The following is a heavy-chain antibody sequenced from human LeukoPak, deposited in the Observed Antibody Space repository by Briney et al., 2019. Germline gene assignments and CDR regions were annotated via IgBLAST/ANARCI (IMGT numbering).Heavy chain of an antibody. CDR2: IFHTGSI. J-gene: IGHJ4*02. CDR1: GGSMSNNW. Sequence: SETLSLTCAVSGGSMSNNWWSWVRQPPGKGLEWIGEIFHTGSINYNPSLKSRVTISVDKSKNQFSLKVTSVTAADTAMYYCARVGDYALKDWGQGTLVTVSS. D-gene: IGHD4-17*01. CDR3: ARVGDYALKD. V-gene: IGHV4-4*02.